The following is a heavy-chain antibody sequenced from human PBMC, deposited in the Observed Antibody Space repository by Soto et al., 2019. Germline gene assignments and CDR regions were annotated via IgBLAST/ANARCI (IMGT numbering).Heavy chain of an antibody. CDR1: GVSISSYY. J-gene: IGHJ4*02. Sequence: SETLSLTCTVSGVSISSYYWSWIRQPPGKGLEWIGYIYYSGSTNYNPSLKSRVTISVDTSKNQFSLKLSSVTAADTAVYYCARDLAAAGTLSIPDWGQGTLVTVS. D-gene: IGHD6-13*01. CDR2: IYYSGST. V-gene: IGHV4-59*01. CDR3: ARDLAAAGTLSIPD.